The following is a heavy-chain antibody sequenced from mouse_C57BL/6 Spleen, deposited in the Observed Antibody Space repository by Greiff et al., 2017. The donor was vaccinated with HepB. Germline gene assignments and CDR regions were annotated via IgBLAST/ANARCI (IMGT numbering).Heavy chain of an antibody. V-gene: IGHV14-1*01. CDR1: GFNIKDYY. CDR3: TTGYYGSSFYWYFDV. Sequence: VQLQQSGAELVRPGASVKLSCTASGFNIKDYYMHWVKQRPEQGLEWIGRIDPEDGDTEYAPKFQGKATMTADTSSNTAYLQLSSLTSEDTAVYYCTTGYYGSSFYWYFDVWGTGTTVTVSS. D-gene: IGHD1-1*01. CDR2: IDPEDGDT. J-gene: IGHJ1*03.